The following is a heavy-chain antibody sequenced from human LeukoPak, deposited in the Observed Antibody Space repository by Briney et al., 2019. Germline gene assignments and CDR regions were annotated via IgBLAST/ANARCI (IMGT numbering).Heavy chain of an antibody. CDR3: ARDAGVVLGDIVVVPAAIYFDY. J-gene: IGHJ4*02. Sequence: ASVKVSCKASGGTFSSYAISWLRQAPGQGLEWMGGIIPIFGTASYAQKFQGRVTITADESTSTAYMELSSLRSEDTAVYYCARDAGVVLGDIVVVPAAIYFDYWGQGTLVTVSS. CDR2: IIPIFGTA. D-gene: IGHD2-2*01. V-gene: IGHV1-69*13. CDR1: GGTFSSYA.